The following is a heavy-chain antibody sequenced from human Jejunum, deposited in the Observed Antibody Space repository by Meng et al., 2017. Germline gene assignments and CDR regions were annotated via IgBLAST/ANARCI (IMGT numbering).Heavy chain of an antibody. CDR3: ASRPVGIRTYYFDC. CDR2: VFHSGTP. CDR1: GGSITRTKW. D-gene: IGHD2-21*01. J-gene: IGHJ4*02. V-gene: IGHV4-4*03. Sequence: QVQLQASDPGLVKPPGTLSLTCAVAGGSITRTKWWSWVRQTPGKGLEWIGEVFHSGTPNYNPSLMSRLTMSVDKSKNQFSLNLTSVTAADTAVYYCASRPVGIRTYYFDCWGQGTLVTVSS.